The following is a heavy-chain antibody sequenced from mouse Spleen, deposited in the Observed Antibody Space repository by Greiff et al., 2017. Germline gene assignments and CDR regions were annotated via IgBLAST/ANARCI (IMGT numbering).Heavy chain of an antibody. CDR3: ARKGLDDGYYPDWYFDV. D-gene: IGHD2-3*01. V-gene: IGHV8-12*01. J-gene: IGHJ1*03. CDR2: IYCGDDK. CDR1: GFSLSTSGMG. Sequence: QVQLKESGPGILQPSQTLSLTCSFSGFSLSTSGMGVGWNRPPSGQGLVWLAHIYCGDDKCYNPSLKSRLTISKDTSRNQVCLKITSVDTADTATYYCARKGLDDGYYPDWYFDVWGTGTTVTVSS.